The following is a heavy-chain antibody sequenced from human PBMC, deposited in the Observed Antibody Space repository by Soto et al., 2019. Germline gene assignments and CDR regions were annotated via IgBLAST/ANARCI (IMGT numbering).Heavy chain of an antibody. Sequence: QLQLQESGSGLVKPSQTLSLTCAVSGGSISSGGYSCSWIRQPPGKGLEWIGYIYHSGSTYYNPSLKGRVTISVDRSKNQFSLKLVSVTAADKAVYYCASTHCSGGSCRPFDPWGQGTLVTVSS. CDR2: IYHSGST. V-gene: IGHV4-30-2*01. CDR1: GGSISSGGYS. CDR3: ASTHCSGGSCRPFDP. J-gene: IGHJ5*02. D-gene: IGHD2-15*01.